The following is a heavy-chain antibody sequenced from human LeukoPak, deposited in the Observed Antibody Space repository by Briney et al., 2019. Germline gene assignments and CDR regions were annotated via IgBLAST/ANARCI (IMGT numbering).Heavy chain of an antibody. J-gene: IGHJ4*02. D-gene: IGHD3-22*01. CDR3: ARASFYYENSGYPGYYSDG. CDR2: INPNSGGT. CDR1: GYRFNDYY. V-gene: IGHV1-2*02. Sequence: ASVKVSFKASGYRFNDYYMHGVREAPGQGLEWMGWINPNSGGTNYAQKFQGRVTMTRETSISTAYMELSRLRSDDTAVYYCARASFYYENSGYPGYYSDGGGQGTLVAVSS.